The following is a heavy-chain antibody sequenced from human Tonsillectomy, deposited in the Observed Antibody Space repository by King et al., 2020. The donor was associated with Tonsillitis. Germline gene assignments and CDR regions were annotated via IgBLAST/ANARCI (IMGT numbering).Heavy chain of an antibody. D-gene: IGHD2-15*01. CDR2: IWSDAVTK. V-gene: IGHV3-33*08. Sequence: QVQLVESGGGVVQPGRSLRLSCTASGFIFSTYDMHWVRQAPGKGLEWVALIWSDAVTKYYADSVKGRFTLSRDNSKNTLFLQMHSLRPEDTARYFCARRSRRGGYDYDMDVWGKGTAVIVSS. CDR3: ARRSRRGGYDYDMDV. J-gene: IGHJ6*03. CDR1: GFIFSTYD.